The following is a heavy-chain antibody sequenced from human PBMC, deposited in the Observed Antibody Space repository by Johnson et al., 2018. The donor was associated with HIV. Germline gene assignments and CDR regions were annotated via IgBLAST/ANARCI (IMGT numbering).Heavy chain of an antibody. V-gene: IGHV3-30-3*02. CDR2: ISYDGSNK. D-gene: IGHD5-12*01. CDR3: ANDYDYYDAFDI. Sequence: QMQLVESGGGVVQPGRSLRLSCAASGFTFSSYAMHWVRQAPGKGLEWVVTISYDGSNKYYADSVKGRFTLSSDNSKNTLYLQMKSLRAEDTAVYYCANDYDYYDAFDIWGQGTLVTVSS. CDR1: GFTFSSYA. J-gene: IGHJ3*02.